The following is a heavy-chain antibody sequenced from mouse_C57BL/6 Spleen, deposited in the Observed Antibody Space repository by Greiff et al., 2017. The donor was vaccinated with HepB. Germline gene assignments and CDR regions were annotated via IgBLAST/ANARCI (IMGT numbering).Heavy chain of an antibody. Sequence: EVQLQQSGPELVKPGASVKISCKASGYTFTDYYMNWVKQSHGKSLEWIGDINPNNGGTSYNQKFKGKATLTVDKSSSTAYMELRSLTSEDSAVYYCARGDDGSSYGYFDVWGTGATVTVA. D-gene: IGHD1-1*01. CDR2: INPNNGGT. CDR3: ARGDDGSSYGYFDV. CDR1: GYTFTDYY. J-gene: IGHJ1*03. V-gene: IGHV1-26*01.